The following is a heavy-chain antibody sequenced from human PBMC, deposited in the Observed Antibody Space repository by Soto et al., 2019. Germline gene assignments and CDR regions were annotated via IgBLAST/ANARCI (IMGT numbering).Heavy chain of an antibody. V-gene: IGHV3-21*01. CDR1: GFTFSSYS. J-gene: IGHJ4*02. D-gene: IGHD4-17*01. CDR3: ARERDYGDYDLDY. CDR2: ISSSSSYI. Sequence: EVQLVESGGGLVKPGGSLRLSCAASGFTFSSYSMNWVRQAPGKGLEWVSSISSSSSYIYYADSVKGRFTISRDNAKNSLYRQMNSQRAEDKAVYYCARERDYGDYDLDYWGQGTLVTVSS.